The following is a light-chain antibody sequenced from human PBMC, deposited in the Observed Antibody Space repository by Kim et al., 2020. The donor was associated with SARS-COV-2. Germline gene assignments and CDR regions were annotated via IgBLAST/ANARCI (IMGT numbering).Light chain of an antibody. CDR1: QSVSSSH. V-gene: IGKV3-20*01. CDR2: GAS. Sequence: EIVLTQSPGTLSLSPGERATLSCRASQSVSSSHLAWYQQKPGQAPRPLIYGASTRATGIPDRFSGSGSGTDFTLTISRLEPEDFAVFYCQKYGSTWTFGQGTKVEIK. J-gene: IGKJ1*01. CDR3: QKYGSTWT.